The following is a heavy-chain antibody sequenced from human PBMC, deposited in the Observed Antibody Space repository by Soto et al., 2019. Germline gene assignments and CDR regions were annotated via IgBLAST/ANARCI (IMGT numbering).Heavy chain of an antibody. CDR1: GFSLSTSGVG. V-gene: IGHV2-5*02. D-gene: IGHD3-22*01. Sequence: SGPTLVNPTQTLTLTCTFSGFSLSTSGVGVGWIRQPPGKALEWLALIYWDDDKRYSPSLKSRLTITKDTSKNQVVLTMTNMDPVDTATYYCAQRPRAPGGQSSGYCNSWFDPWGQGTLVAVSS. CDR2: IYWDDDK. CDR3: AQRPRAPGGQSSGYCNSWFDP. J-gene: IGHJ5*02.